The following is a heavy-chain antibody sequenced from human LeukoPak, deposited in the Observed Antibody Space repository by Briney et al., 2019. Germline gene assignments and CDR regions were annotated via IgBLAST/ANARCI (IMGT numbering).Heavy chain of an antibody. Sequence: GGSLKISCKGSGYSFTSYWIGWVRQMPGKGLEWMGIIYPGDSDTRYSPSFQGQVTISADKSISTAYLQWSSLKASDTAMYYCARVRSTSCYTGFCNWFDPWGQGTLVTVSS. D-gene: IGHD2-2*02. V-gene: IGHV5-51*01. J-gene: IGHJ5*02. CDR3: ARVRSTSCYTGFCNWFDP. CDR2: IYPGDSDT. CDR1: GYSFTSYW.